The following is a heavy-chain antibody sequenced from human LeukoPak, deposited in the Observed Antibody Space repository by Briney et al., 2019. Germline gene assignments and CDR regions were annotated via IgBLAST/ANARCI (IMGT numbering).Heavy chain of an antibody. CDR2: ISYDGSNK. D-gene: IGHD3-9*01. Sequence: GSLRPSCAASGFTFSSYAMHWVRQAPGKGLEWVAVISYDGSNKYYADSVKGRFTISRDNSKNTLYLQMNSLRAEDTAVFYCARSSGAETGYHPFDYWGQGTLDTVSS. V-gene: IGHV3-30-3*01. CDR3: ARSSGAETGYHPFDY. CDR1: GFTFSSYA. J-gene: IGHJ4*02.